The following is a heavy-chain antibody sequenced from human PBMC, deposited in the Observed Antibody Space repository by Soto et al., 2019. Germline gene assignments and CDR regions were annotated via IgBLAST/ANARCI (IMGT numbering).Heavy chain of an antibody. CDR1: SGSFSGYY. J-gene: IGHJ4*02. CDR2: INDSGST. D-gene: IGHD6-13*01. V-gene: IGHV4-34*01. CDR3: ARARYTSSLDFDD. Sequence: QVQLQRWGAGLLKPSETLSLTCTVDSGSFSGYYWSWIRQPPGEGLEWVGEINDSGSTNYNPALKSRVTISVDTSQKQFSLKLSSVTAADTAVYYCARARYTSSLDFDDWDQGTLVTVSS.